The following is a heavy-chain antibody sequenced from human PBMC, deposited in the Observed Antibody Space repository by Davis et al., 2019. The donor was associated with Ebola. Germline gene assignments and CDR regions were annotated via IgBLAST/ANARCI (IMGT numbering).Heavy chain of an antibody. Sequence: GESLKISCKGSGYSFTSYWIGWVRQMPGKGLGWMGRIDPSDSYTNYSPSFQGHVTISADKSISTAYLQWSSLKASDTAMYYCARRGSGWYGDSDWGQGTLVTVSS. CDR3: ARRGSGWYGDSD. V-gene: IGHV5-10-1*01. CDR1: GYSFTSYW. CDR2: IDPSDSYT. J-gene: IGHJ4*02. D-gene: IGHD6-19*01.